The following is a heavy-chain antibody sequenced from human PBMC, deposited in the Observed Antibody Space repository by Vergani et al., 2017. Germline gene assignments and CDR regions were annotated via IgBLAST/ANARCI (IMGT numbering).Heavy chain of an antibody. CDR3: ATTIFGVVTWFDP. CDR1: GYTFTSYY. J-gene: IGHJ5*02. D-gene: IGHD3-3*01. Sequence: VQLVQSGAEVKKPGASVKVSCKASGYTFTSYYMHWVRQAPGQGLEWMGIINPSGGSTSYAQKFQGRVTMTRDTSTSTVYMELSSLRSEDTAVYYCATTIFGVVTWFDPWGQGTLVTVSS. CDR2: INPSGGST. V-gene: IGHV1-46*01.